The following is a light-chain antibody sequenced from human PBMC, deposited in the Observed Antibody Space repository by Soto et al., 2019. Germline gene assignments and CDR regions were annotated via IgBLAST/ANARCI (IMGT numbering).Light chain of an antibody. CDR1: SSNIGSNY. V-gene: IGLV1-47*01. J-gene: IGLJ2*01. CDR2: RNN. Sequence: QSVLTQPPSASGTPGQRVTISCSGSSSNIGSNYVYWYQQLPGTDPKLLIYRNNQRPSGVPDRFPGSKSGTSASLAISGLRSEDEADYYCAAWDDSLSGPVFGGGTKLTVL. CDR3: AAWDDSLSGPV.